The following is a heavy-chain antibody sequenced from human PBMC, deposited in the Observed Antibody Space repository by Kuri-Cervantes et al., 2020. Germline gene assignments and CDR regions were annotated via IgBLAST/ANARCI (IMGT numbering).Heavy chain of an antibody. J-gene: IGHJ6*02. CDR2: TSYDGSNK. CDR1: GFTFSSYG. V-gene: IGHV3-30*18. Sequence: GGSLRLSCAASGFTFSSYGMHWVRQAPGKGLEWVAVTSYDGSNKYYGDSVKGRFTISRDNSKNMLYLQMNSLRAEDTAVYYCAKGRDFWSGSDYYYGLDVWGQGTTVTVSS. CDR3: AKGRDFWSGSDYYYGLDV. D-gene: IGHD3-3*01.